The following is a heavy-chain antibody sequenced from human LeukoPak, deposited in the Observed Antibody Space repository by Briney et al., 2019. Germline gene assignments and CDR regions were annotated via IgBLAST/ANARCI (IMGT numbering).Heavy chain of an antibody. CDR3: AKSHNDLRIVVVVAATLNTNWFDP. CDR1: GFTFSSYG. CDR2: IGSSGGRT. Sequence: PGGTLRLSCVASGFTFSSYGMSWARQAPGKGLEWVSAIGSSGGRTYYADSVKGRFTISRDNSKNTLYLQMNSLRAEDTAVYYCAKSHNDLRIVVVVAATLNTNWFDPWGQGTLVTVSS. J-gene: IGHJ5*02. D-gene: IGHD2-15*01. V-gene: IGHV3-23*01.